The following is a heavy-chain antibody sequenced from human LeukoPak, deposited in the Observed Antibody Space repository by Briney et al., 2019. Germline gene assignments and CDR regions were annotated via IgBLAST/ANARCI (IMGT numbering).Heavy chain of an antibody. Sequence: PGGSLRLSCAASGYTFSNYVMSWVRQAPVKGLEWVSSISAGGDGTHYADAVQGRFSISRDNSKNALFLQMNSLRAEDTAVYYCAKDQVESFKYYYYGMDVWGQGTTVTVSS. CDR3: AKDQVESFKYYYYGMDV. V-gene: IGHV3-23*01. CDR2: ISAGGDGT. J-gene: IGHJ6*02. CDR1: GYTFSNYV.